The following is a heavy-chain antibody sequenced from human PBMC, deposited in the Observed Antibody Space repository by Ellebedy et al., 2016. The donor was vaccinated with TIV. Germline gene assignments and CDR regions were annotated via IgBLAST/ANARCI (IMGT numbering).Heavy chain of an antibody. V-gene: IGHV3-74*01. CDR3: ARETSWWWFNP. J-gene: IGHJ5*02. CDR2: INSDGSST. Sequence: GESLKISXAASGFTFSSYWMHWVRQAPGKGLVWVSRINSDGSSTSYADSVKGRFTISRDNAKNSLYLQMNSLRAEDTAVYYCARETSWWWFNPWGQGTLVTVSS. CDR1: GFTFSSYW. D-gene: IGHD2-15*01.